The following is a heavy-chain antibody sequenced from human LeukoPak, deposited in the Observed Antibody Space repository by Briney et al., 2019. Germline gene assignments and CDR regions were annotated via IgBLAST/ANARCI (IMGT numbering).Heavy chain of an antibody. Sequence: ASVKVSCKASGYTFTGYYMHWVRQAPGQGLEWMGWINPNSGGTNYAQKFQGWVTMTRDTSISTAYMELSRLRSDDTAVYYCARGVGAIAAAHFDYWGQGTLVTVSS. CDR3: ARGVGAIAAAHFDY. CDR1: GYTFTGYY. V-gene: IGHV1-2*04. CDR2: INPNSGGT. J-gene: IGHJ4*02. D-gene: IGHD6-13*01.